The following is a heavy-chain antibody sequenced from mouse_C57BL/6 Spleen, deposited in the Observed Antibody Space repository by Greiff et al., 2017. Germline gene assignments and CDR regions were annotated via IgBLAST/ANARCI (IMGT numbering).Heavy chain of an antibody. J-gene: IGHJ4*01. D-gene: IGHD1-1*01. Sequence: QVQLQQSGAELVRPGSSVKLSCKASGYTFTSYWMHWVKQRPIQGLEWIGNIDPSDSETHYNQKFKDKATLTVDKSSSTAYMQLSSLTSEDSAVYYCARDTTVVAGNYYAMDYWGQGTSVTVSS. CDR1: GYTFTSYW. CDR2: IDPSDSET. CDR3: ARDTTVVAGNYYAMDY. V-gene: IGHV1-52*01.